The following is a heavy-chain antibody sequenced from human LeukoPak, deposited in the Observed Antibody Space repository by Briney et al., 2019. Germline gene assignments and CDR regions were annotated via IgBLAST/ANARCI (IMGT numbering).Heavy chain of an antibody. CDR3: ARXVRLPRRAFDI. Sequence: XETLSLXCAVYGGSFGGYYWSWIRQPPGKGLEWIGEINHSGSSNYIPSLKSRITISVDRSKNQFSLWLSSVTAADTAVYYCARXVRLPRRAFDIWGQGTMVTVSS. CDR1: GGSFGGYY. J-gene: IGHJ3*02. D-gene: IGHD5-18*01. CDR2: INHSGSS. V-gene: IGHV4-34*01.